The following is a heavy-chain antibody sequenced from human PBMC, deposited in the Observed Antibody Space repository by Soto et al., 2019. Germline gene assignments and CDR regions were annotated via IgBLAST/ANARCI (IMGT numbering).Heavy chain of an antibody. J-gene: IGHJ4*02. CDR1: GFTFSSYW. CDR3: ARDSDSYGRSGFDY. Sequence: GGSLRLSCAASGFTFSSYWMSWVRQAPGKGLEWVANIKQDGSEKCYVDSVKGRFTISRDNAKNSLYLQMNSLRAEDTAVYYCARDSDSYGRSGFDYWGQGTLVTVSS. V-gene: IGHV3-7*01. D-gene: IGHD5-18*01. CDR2: IKQDGSEK.